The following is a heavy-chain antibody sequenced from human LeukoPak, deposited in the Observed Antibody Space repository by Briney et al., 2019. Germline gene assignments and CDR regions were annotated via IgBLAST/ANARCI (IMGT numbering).Heavy chain of an antibody. CDR3: ARGVVVVPAAINWFDP. J-gene: IGHJ5*02. V-gene: IGHV4-39*01. Sequence: PSETLSLTRTVSGGSISSSSYYWGWIRQPPGKGLEWIGSIYYSGSTYYNPSLKSRVTISVDTSKNQFSLKLSSVTAADTAVYYCARGVVVVPAAINWFDPWGQGTLVTVSS. CDR2: IYYSGST. D-gene: IGHD2-2*01. CDR1: GGSISSSSYY.